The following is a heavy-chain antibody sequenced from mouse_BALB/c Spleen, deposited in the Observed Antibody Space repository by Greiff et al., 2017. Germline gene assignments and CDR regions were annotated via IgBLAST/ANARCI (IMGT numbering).Heavy chain of an antibody. D-gene: IGHD3-3*01. Sequence: EVQLQQSGPELVKPGASVKIPCKASGYTFTDYNMDWVKQSHGKSLEWIGDINPNNGGTNYNQKFKGKATLTVDKSSSTAYMELRSLTSEDTAVYYCAQEGDGNAMDYWGQGTSVTVSS. J-gene: IGHJ4*01. V-gene: IGHV1-18*01. CDR2: INPNNGGT. CDR3: AQEGDGNAMDY. CDR1: GYTFTDYN.